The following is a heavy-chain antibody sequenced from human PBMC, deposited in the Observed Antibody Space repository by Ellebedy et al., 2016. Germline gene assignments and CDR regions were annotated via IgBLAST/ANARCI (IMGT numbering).Heavy chain of an antibody. V-gene: IGHV3-13*05. CDR2: IGTAGDP. J-gene: IGHJ4*02. D-gene: IGHD5-24*01. CDR1: GFTFSSYD. CDR3: ATITDQGIY. Sequence: ETLSLTCAASGFTFSSYDMHWVRQATGKGLEWVSAIGTAGDPYYLGSVMGRFTISRENAKNSFFLQMNSLRAGDTAVYYCATITDQGIYWGQGTLVTVSS.